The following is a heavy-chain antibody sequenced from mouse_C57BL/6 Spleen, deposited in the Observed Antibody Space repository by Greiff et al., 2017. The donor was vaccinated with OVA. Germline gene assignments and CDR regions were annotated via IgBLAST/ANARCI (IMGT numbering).Heavy chain of an antibody. CDR1: GYAFTNYL. CDR2: INPGSGGT. V-gene: IGHV1-54*01. Sequence: VQLQQSGAELVRPGTSVKVSCKASGYAFTNYLIEWVKQRPGQGLEWIGVINPGSGGTNYNEKFKGKATLTADKSSSTAYMQLSSLTSEDSAVYFCARSLWFAYWGQGTLDTVSA. J-gene: IGHJ3*01. CDR3: ARSLWFAY.